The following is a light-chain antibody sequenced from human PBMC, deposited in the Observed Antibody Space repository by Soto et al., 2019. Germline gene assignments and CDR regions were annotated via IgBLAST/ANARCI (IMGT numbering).Light chain of an antibody. J-gene: IGLJ1*01. Sequence: QSALTQPRSVSGSPGQSVTIACTGTSSDVGRYDYVSWYQQHPGEAPKLVVYDVTKRPSGVPDRFSGSKSGNTASLTISGLQAEDEADYYCCSYAGIYSYVFGTGTKLNVL. V-gene: IGLV2-11*01. CDR2: DVT. CDR3: CSYAGIYSYV. CDR1: SSDVGRYDY.